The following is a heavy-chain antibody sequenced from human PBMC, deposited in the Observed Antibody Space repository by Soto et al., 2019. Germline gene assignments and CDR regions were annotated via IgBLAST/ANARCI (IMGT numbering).Heavy chain of an antibody. CDR1: GGTFSSYA. CDR2: IIPIFGTA. J-gene: IGHJ6*02. D-gene: IGHD5-18*01. Sequence: QVQLVQSGAEVKKPGSSVKVSCKASGGTFSSYAISWVRQAPGQGLEWMGGIIPIFGTANYAQKFQGRVTITADESTSTAYMELSSLRSEDTAVYYCARDGGGDTAMAQDYYYGMGVWGQGTTVTVSS. V-gene: IGHV1-69*12. CDR3: ARDGGGDTAMAQDYYYGMGV.